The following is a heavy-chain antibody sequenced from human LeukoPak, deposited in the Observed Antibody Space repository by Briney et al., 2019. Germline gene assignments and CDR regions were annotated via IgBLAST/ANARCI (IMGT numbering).Heavy chain of an antibody. Sequence: GGSLRLSCAASGFTFSSYGMHWVRQAPGKGLEWVAVIWYDGSNKYYADSVKGRFTISRDNSKNTLYLQMNSLRAEDTAVYYCAKVFSDCSGGSYYWSEFDYWGQGTLVTVSS. CDR2: IWYDGSNK. J-gene: IGHJ4*02. CDR3: AKVFSDCSGGSYYWSEFDY. V-gene: IGHV3-33*06. D-gene: IGHD2-15*01. CDR1: GFTFSSYG.